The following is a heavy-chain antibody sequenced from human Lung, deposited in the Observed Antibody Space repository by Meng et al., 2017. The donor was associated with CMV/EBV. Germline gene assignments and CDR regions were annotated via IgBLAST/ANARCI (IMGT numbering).Heavy chain of an antibody. CDR3: AKAPNLYYYYGLDV. CDR1: GFSFTNSW. V-gene: IGHV5-51*01. CDR2: IYPGDSET. Sequence: ESXKISXKASGFSFTNSWVGWVRQMPGKGLEWMAFIYPGDSETKYSPAFQGQVTISADKSISTAYLQWSSLKASDTAMYYCAKAPNLYYYYGLDVWGQGXTVTVSS. J-gene: IGHJ6*02.